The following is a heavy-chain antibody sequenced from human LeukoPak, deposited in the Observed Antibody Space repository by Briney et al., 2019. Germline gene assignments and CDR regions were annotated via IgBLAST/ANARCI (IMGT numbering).Heavy chain of an antibody. CDR1: GGSFSGYY. D-gene: IGHD3-3*01. Sequence: SETLSLTCAVYGGSFSGYYWSWIRQPPGKGLEWIGEINHSGSTNYNPSLKSRVTISVDTPKNQFSLKLSSVTAADTAVYYCARRRFLEWYHRYWGQGTLVTVSS. V-gene: IGHV4-34*01. CDR3: ARRRFLEWYHRY. J-gene: IGHJ4*02. CDR2: INHSGST.